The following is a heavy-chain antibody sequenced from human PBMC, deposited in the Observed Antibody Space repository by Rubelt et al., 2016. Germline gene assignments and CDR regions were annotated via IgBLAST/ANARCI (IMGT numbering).Heavy chain of an antibody. J-gene: IGHJ4*02. CDR1: GYSISSGYY. D-gene: IGHD6-13*01. Sequence: QVQLQESGPGLVKPSEILSLTCTVSGYSISSGYYWGWIRQPPGKGLEWIGSIYHSGSTYYNPSLKSRVTISVDTSKNQFSLKLSSVTAADTAVYYCARTTYYSSTGDYWGQGTLVTVSS. V-gene: IGHV4-38-2*02. CDR3: ARTTYYSSTGDY. CDR2: IYHSGST.